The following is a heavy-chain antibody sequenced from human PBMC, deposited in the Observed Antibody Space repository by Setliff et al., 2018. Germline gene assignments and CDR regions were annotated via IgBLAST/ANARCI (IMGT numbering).Heavy chain of an antibody. Sequence: SETLSLTCTVSGDSISSRRNYWGWFRQPAGKGLEWIGHIYTSWSTNYNPSLKSRLTISVDTSKNQFSLNLSSVTAADTAVYYCARMSGFLYMDVWGKGTTVTVSS. D-gene: IGHD3-3*01. CDR3: ARMSGFLYMDV. V-gene: IGHV4-61*09. CDR1: GDSISSRRNY. CDR2: IYTSWST. J-gene: IGHJ6*03.